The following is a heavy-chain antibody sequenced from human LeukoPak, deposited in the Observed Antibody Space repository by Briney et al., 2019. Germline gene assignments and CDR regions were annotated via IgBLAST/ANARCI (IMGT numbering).Heavy chain of an antibody. D-gene: IGHD3-3*01. CDR3: AKSVAIYFYYGLDV. J-gene: IGHJ6*02. CDR2: ISGSGGST. Sequence: GGSLRLSRAASGFTFSSYAMSWVRQTPGKGLEWVSAISGSGGSTYYADSVKGRFTISRDNSKNTLFLQMNSLRAEDTAPYYRAKSVAIYFYYGLDVWGQGTTVAVSS. CDR1: GFTFSSYA. V-gene: IGHV3-23*01.